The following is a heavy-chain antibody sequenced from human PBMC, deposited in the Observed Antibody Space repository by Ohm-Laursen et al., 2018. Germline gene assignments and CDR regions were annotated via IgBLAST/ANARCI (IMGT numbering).Heavy chain of an antibody. J-gene: IGHJ4*02. D-gene: IGHD6-19*01. CDR1: GFTFSTYW. V-gene: IGHV3-7*01. Sequence: SLRLSCSASGFTFSTYWMNWIRQAPGKGLEWVANIEQDGSEKNYVESVKGRFTISRDNAKNSLYLQMNSLRAEDTAVYYCARVHLRYSSGWYGDFDYWGQGTLVTVSS. CDR2: IEQDGSEK. CDR3: ARVHLRYSSGWYGDFDY.